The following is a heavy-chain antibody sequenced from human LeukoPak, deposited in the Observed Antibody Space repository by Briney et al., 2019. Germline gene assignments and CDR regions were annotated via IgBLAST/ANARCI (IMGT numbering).Heavy chain of an antibody. CDR2: IKQDGSEK. CDR3: ARDRYQYDSSTYFGCYA. J-gene: IGHJ5*02. CDR1: GFTFSTYG. Sequence: GGSLRLSCAASGFTFSTYGMSWVRQAPGKGLEWVANIKQDGSEKYYVDSVKGRFTISRDNAKNSLYLQMNSLRAEDTAVYYCARDRYQYDSSTYFGCYAWGLGTLVTVSS. V-gene: IGHV3-7*01. D-gene: IGHD3-22*01.